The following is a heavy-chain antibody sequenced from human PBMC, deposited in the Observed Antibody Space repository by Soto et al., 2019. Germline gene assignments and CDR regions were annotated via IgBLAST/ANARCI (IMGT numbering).Heavy chain of an antibody. V-gene: IGHV3-74*01. CDR1: GFTVRNYW. J-gene: IGHJ4*02. D-gene: IGHD1-26*01. Sequence: GGSLRLSCAVSGFTVRNYWMHWVRQAPGKGPVWVSRINSDGSITTYADSVKGRFTISRDNTKDSLYLQMNSLRAEDTAIYYCARGSAFIGLDYWGQGTPVTVSS. CDR3: ARGSAFIGLDY. CDR2: INSDGSIT.